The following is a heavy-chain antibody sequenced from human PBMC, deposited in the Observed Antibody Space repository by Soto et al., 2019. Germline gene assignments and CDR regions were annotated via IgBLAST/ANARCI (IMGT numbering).Heavy chain of an antibody. CDR3: ARHEGDYVFGAFDI. CDR2: IYYSGST. Sequence: SETLSLTCTVSGGSTSSSSYYWGWIRQPPGKGLVWIGSIYYSGSTYYNPSLKSRVTISVDTSKNQFSLKLSSVTAADTAVYYCARHEGDYVFGAFDIWGQGTMVTVSS. D-gene: IGHD4-17*01. V-gene: IGHV4-39*01. J-gene: IGHJ3*02. CDR1: GGSTSSSSYY.